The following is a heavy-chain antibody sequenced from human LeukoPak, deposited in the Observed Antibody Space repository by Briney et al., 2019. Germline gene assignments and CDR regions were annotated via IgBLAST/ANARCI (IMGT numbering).Heavy chain of an antibody. Sequence: PGGSLRLSCAASGFTFSSYAMSWVRQAPGKGLEGVSAISGSGGSTYYADSVKGRFTISRDNSKNTLYLQMNSLRAEDTAVYYCATTMYSSGWYGRDWFDPWGQGTLVTVSS. D-gene: IGHD6-19*01. CDR1: GFTFSSYA. CDR2: ISGSGGST. J-gene: IGHJ5*02. CDR3: ATTMYSSGWYGRDWFDP. V-gene: IGHV3-23*01.